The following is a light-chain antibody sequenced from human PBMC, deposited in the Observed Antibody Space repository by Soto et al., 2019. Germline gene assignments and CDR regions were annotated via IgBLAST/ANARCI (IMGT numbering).Light chain of an antibody. CDR2: GNS. Sequence: QSVLRNPPPGPGPQGQRAPTPSPGTTSTFGAGYDVHWYQQLPGTAPKLLIYGNSNRPSGVPDRFSGSKSGTSASLAITGLQAEDEADYYCQSYDSSLSGPYVFGTGTKVTVL. CDR3: QSYDSSLSGPYV. J-gene: IGLJ1*01. CDR1: TSTFGAGYD. V-gene: IGLV1-40*01.